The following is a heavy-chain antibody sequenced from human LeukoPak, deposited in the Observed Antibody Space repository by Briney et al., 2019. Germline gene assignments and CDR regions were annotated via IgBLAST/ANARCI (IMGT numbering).Heavy chain of an antibody. CDR3: ARVSGSSRENFDY. CDR1: GGSISSGAYY. J-gene: IGHJ4*02. V-gene: IGHV4-31*03. Sequence: PSETPSLTCTVSGGSISSGAYYWSWIRQHPEKGLEWIGFIYSSGSTYYNPSLKSRVAISLDTSKNQFSLNLSSVTAADTAVYYCARVSGSSRENFDYWGQGTLVTVS. D-gene: IGHD5-12*01. CDR2: IYSSGST.